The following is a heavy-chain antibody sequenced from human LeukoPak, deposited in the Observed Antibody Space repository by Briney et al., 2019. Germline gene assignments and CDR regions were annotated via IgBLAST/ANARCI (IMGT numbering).Heavy chain of an antibody. V-gene: IGHV1-2*06. CDR1: GYTFTGYY. CDR2: INPNSGVT. D-gene: IGHD6-19*01. CDR3: ARLRLVQGAFDI. J-gene: IGHJ3*02. Sequence: ASVKVSCKASGYTFTGYYMHWVRQAPGQGLEWMGRINPNSGVTHYAQKFQGRVTMTRDTSISTAYMELSRLRSDDTAVYYCARLRLVQGAFDIWGQGTMVTVSS.